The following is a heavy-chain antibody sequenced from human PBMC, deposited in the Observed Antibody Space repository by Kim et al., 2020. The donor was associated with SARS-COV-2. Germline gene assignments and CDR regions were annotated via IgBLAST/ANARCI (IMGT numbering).Heavy chain of an antibody. CDR1: GFTFSNYW. D-gene: IGHD6-13*01. V-gene: IGHV3-7*01. J-gene: IGHJ4*02. Sequence: GGSLRLSCSGSGFTFSNYWMGWVGQAPGKGLEWVANIRQDESEKKYVDSVRGRFTISRDNDQSSMFLQMINLRAEDTAVYYCVRAPATGYQRNFDYWGRGTLVIVSS. CDR3: VRAPATGYQRNFDY. CDR2: IRQDESEK.